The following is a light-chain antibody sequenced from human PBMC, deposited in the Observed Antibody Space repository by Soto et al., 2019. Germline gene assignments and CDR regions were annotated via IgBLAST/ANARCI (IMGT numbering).Light chain of an antibody. CDR2: GAS. V-gene: IGKV3-20*01. J-gene: IGKJ2*01. Sequence: EIVLTQSPGTLSLSPGERATPSCRASQSVSSSYLAWYQHKPGQAPRLLIYGASSRATGIPDRFSGSGSGKDFTLTIIRLEPEDFAVYYCQQYGRTPYTFGQGTKLEIK. CDR3: QQYGRTPYT. CDR1: QSVSSSY.